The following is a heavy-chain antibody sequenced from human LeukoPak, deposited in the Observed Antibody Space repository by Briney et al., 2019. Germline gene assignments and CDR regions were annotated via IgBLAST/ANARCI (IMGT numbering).Heavy chain of an antibody. J-gene: IGHJ4*02. Sequence: ASVKVSCKASGGTFSSYAISWVRQAPGQGLEWMGRIIPIFGTANYAQKFQGRVTITTDESTSTAYMELSSLRSEDTAVYYCASSGLGELSLPDYWGQGTLVTVSS. CDR2: IIPIFGTA. CDR3: ASSGLGELSLPDY. V-gene: IGHV1-69*05. CDR1: GGTFSSYA. D-gene: IGHD3-16*02.